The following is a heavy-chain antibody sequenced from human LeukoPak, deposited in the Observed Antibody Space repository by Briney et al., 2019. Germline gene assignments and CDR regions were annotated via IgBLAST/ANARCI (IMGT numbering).Heavy chain of an antibody. Sequence: PGGSLRLSCAASGFTFSSYIMNWVRQAPGKGLEWGAGISDSGGRTNYADSVKGRFTISRDTHKNTLYLQMNSLRPQDTAVYFCATRGVVIRVILVGFHKEAYYFDSWGQGVLVTVSS. CDR2: ISDSGGRT. CDR3: ATRGVVIRVILVGFHKEAYYFDS. J-gene: IGHJ4*02. V-gene: IGHV3-23*01. D-gene: IGHD3-22*01. CDR1: GFTFSSYI.